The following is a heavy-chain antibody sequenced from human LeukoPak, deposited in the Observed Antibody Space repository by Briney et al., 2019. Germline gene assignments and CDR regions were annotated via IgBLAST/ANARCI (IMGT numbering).Heavy chain of an antibody. CDR2: IRYDGSNK. D-gene: IGHD1-26*01. CDR1: GFTFSTYG. V-gene: IGHV3-33*08. CDR3: ASEGWEERYFDY. Sequence: GGSLRLSCVASGFTFSTYGMSWVRQAPGKGLEWVAFIRYDGSNKYYADSVKGRFTISRDNSKNSLYLQMNSLRAEDTAVYYCASEGWEERYFDYWGQGTLVTVSS. J-gene: IGHJ4*02.